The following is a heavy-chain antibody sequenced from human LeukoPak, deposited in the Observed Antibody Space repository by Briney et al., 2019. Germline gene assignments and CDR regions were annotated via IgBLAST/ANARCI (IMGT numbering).Heavy chain of an antibody. V-gene: IGHV4-4*07. CDR2: IYTSGST. D-gene: IGHD3-10*01. Sequence: PSETLSLTCTVSGGSISSYYGSWIRQPAGKGLEWIGRIYTSGSTNYNLSLKSRVTMSVDTSKNQFSLKLSSVTAADTAVYYCARVRWFGESPIPNYYYYYYMDVWGKGTTVTVSS. CDR1: GGSISSYY. J-gene: IGHJ6*03. CDR3: ARVRWFGESPIPNYYYYYYMDV.